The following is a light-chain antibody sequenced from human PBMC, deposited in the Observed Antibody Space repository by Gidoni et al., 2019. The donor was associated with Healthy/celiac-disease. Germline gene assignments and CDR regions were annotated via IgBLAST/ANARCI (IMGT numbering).Light chain of an antibody. J-gene: IGKJ1*01. Sequence: DIQMTQSPSTLSASVGDRVTITCRASQSISSWLAWYQQKPGKAPKLLINKASSLESGVPSRFSGSGSGTEFTLTISSLQPDDFATYYCQHHDTFGQGTKVEIK. CDR1: QSISSW. V-gene: IGKV1-5*03. CDR2: KAS. CDR3: QHHDT.